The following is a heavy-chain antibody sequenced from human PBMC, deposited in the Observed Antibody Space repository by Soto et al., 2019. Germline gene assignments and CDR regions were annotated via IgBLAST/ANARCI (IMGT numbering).Heavy chain of an antibody. CDR3: ARGGIFDSSGYYYFSAYDI. V-gene: IGHV1-69*13. D-gene: IGHD3-22*01. CDR2: IIPIFGTA. Sequence: GASVKVSCKASGGTFSSYAISWVRQAPGQGLEWMGGIIPIFGTANYAQKFQGRVTITADESTSTAYMELSSLRSEDTAVYYCARGGIFDSSGYYYFSAYDIWGQGTMVTVSS. CDR1: GGTFSSYA. J-gene: IGHJ3*02.